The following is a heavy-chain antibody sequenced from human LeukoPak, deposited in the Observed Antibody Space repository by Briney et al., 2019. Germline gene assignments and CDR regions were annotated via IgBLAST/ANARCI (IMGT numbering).Heavy chain of an antibody. J-gene: IGHJ4*02. Sequence: SETLSLTCTVSGGSISSDYWSWIRQPPGQGLEWIGYIYYIGSINYNPSLKSRITISVDTSKSHFSLKLSSVTAADTAVYYCARVVGASGSSDYWGQGTLVTVSS. D-gene: IGHD1-26*01. CDR1: GGSISSDY. CDR3: ARVVGASGSSDY. CDR2: IYYIGSI. V-gene: IGHV4-59*01.